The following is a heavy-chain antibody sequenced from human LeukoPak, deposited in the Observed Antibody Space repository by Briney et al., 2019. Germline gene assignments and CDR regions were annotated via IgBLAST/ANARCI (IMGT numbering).Heavy chain of an antibody. CDR2: INHSGST. D-gene: IGHD2-2*01. CDR1: GGSFSGYY. CDR3: ARGAAYFIVVVPAARGYMDV. Sequence: SETLSLTCAVYGGSFSGYYWSWIRQPPGKGLEWIGEINHSGSTNYNPSLKSRLTISVDTSNNQFSLKLSSVTAADTAVYYCARGAAYFIVVVPAARGYMDVWGKGTTVTVSS. J-gene: IGHJ6*03. V-gene: IGHV4-34*01.